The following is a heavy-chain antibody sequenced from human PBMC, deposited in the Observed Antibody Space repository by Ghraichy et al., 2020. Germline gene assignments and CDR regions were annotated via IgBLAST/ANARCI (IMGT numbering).Heavy chain of an antibody. D-gene: IGHD2-21*01. CDR2: ISYDGSNK. V-gene: IGHV3-30*03. CDR1: GFTFSSYG. Sequence: GGSLRLSCAASGFTFSSYGMHWVRQAPGKGLEWVAVISYDGSNKYYADSVKGRFTISRDNSKNTLYLQMNSLRAEDTAVYYCAADQGGEPYYFDYWGQGTLVTVSS. CDR3: AADQGGEPYYFDY. J-gene: IGHJ4*02.